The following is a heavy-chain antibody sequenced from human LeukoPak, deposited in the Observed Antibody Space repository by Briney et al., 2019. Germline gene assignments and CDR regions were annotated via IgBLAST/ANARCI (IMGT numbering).Heavy chain of an antibody. J-gene: IGHJ4*02. Sequence: PSETLSLTFTVSGGSISPYYWSWIRQPPGRGLEWIGFIYYTGSTNYNPSLKSRVTISLDTSKNQFSLKLSSVTAADTAVYFCARHGSGSYRQFDFWGQGTLVTVSS. D-gene: IGHD3-10*01. CDR2: IYYTGST. CDR3: ARHGSGSYRQFDF. V-gene: IGHV4-59*01. CDR1: GGSISPYY.